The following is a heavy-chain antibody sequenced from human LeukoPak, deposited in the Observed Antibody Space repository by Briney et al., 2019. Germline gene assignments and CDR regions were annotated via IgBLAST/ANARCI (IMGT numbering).Heavy chain of an antibody. J-gene: IGHJ5*02. CDR2: INPSGGST. D-gene: IGHD6-19*01. V-gene: IGHV1-46*01. CDR3: ARGTRSAWDSGWFDP. Sequence: ASVKVSCKASGYTFTSYYMHWVRQAPGQGLEWMGIINPSGGSTSYAQKFQGRVTMTRDTSTSTVYMELSSLRSEDTAVYYCARGTRSAWDSGWFDPWGQGTLVTVSS. CDR1: GYTFTSYY.